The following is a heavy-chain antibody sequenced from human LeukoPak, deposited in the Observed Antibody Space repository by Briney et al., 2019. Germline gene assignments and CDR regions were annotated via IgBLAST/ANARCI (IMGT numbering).Heavy chain of an antibody. CDR2: IYYSGST. J-gene: IGHJ6*03. D-gene: IGHD6-13*01. V-gene: IGHV4-39*07. CDR3: ARGLSDSSSWYYYYYYMDV. CDR1: GGSISSSSYY. Sequence: SETLSLTCTVSGGSISSSSYYWGWVRQPPGKGLEWIGSIYYSGSTYYNPSLKSRVTISVDTSKNQFSLKLSSVTAADTAVYYCARGLSDSSSWYYYYYYMDVWGKGTTVTVSS.